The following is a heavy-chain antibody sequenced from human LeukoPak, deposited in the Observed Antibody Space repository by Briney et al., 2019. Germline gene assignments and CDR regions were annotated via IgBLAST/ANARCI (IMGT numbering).Heavy chain of an antibody. J-gene: IGHJ4*02. Sequence: GASVKVSFKASGYTFTSYAMNWVRQAPGQGLEWMGWINTNTGNPTYAQGFTGRFVFSLDASVSTAYLQISSLKAEDTAVYYCADIAGTYNPNLVDTSGYWGQGTLVTVSS. CDR1: GYTFTSYA. CDR2: INTNTGNP. V-gene: IGHV7-4-1*02. D-gene: IGHD6-13*01. CDR3: ADIAGTYNPNLVDTSGY.